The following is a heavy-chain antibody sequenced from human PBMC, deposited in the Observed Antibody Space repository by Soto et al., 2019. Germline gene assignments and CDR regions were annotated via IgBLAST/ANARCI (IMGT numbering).Heavy chain of an antibody. V-gene: IGHV3-23*01. CDR1: GFTFSGNV. CDR3: AKNGCGGDCYSSVAGNWFDP. Sequence: GGSLRLSCVATGFTFSGNVMSWVRQAPGKGLEWIAIISGSGGSTYYADSVKGRFTISRDNSNNTLYLQMHSLTAADTAVYYCAKNGCGGDCYSSVAGNWFDPWGQGTLVTVSS. CDR2: ISGSGGST. J-gene: IGHJ5*02. D-gene: IGHD2-21*02.